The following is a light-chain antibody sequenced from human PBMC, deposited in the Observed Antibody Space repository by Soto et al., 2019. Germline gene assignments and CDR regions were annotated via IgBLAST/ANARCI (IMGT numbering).Light chain of an antibody. CDR1: SSDVGSYNL. J-gene: IGLJ1*01. CDR3: FV. CDR2: EGN. Sequence: QSALTQPASVSGSPGQSITISCTGTSSDVGSYNLVSWYQQHPGKAPKLMIYEGNKRPSGVSNRFSGSKSANTASLTISGLQTEYEADYYTFVFGTGTKLTVL. V-gene: IGLV2-23*01.